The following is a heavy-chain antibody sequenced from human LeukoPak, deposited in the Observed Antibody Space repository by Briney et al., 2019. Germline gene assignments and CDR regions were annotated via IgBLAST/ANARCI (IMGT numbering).Heavy chain of an antibody. V-gene: IGHV4-59*08. D-gene: IGHD3-22*01. CDR3: ARHRSRYYYDSSGYYFDY. CDR1: GGSISSYY. Sequence: PSETLSLTCTVSGGSISSYYWSWIRQPPGKGLEGIGYIYYNESTNNNTSPKIRVTISVNTSKNQFSLKLNPVTAADTAVYYCARHRSRYYYDSSGYYFDYWGQGTLVTVSS. CDR2: IYYNEST. J-gene: IGHJ4*02.